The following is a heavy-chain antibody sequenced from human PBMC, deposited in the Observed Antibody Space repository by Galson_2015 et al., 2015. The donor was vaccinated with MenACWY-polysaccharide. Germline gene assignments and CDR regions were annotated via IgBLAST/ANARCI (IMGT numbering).Heavy chain of an antibody. Sequence: SVPVSCQAYGHTFGTYAIDWVHQAPGHGLAWMVGIMPLFGTANYAQQFQVRLTITADTSTSTVYMALNSLRSEDTAVYYCATQHYYDSSGYNIPHAFHIWGQGTMVTVSA. J-gene: IGHJ3*02. CDR1: GHTFGTYA. CDR2: IMPLFGTA. CDR3: ATQHYYDSSGYNIPHAFHI. D-gene: IGHD3-22*01. V-gene: IGHV1-69*06.